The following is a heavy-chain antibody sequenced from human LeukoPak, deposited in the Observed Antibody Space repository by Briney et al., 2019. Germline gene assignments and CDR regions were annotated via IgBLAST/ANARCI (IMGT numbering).Heavy chain of an antibody. Sequence: ASVKVSCKASGYTFTGYYIHWIRQAPGQGLEWMGWINPHSGGTNYAQKFQGRVTMTRDTSISTAYMELSSLRSDDTAVYYCARDGANSSGYKDYYYYGMDVWGQGTTVTVSS. CDR1: GYTFTGYY. CDR3: ARDGANSSGYKDYYYYGMDV. V-gene: IGHV1-2*02. J-gene: IGHJ6*02. CDR2: INPHSGGT. D-gene: IGHD3-22*01.